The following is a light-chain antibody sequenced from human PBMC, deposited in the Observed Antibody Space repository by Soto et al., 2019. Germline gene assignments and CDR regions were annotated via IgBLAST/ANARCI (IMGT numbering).Light chain of an antibody. CDR1: QSVSSTY. CDR3: QQYGGSMT. J-gene: IGKJ5*01. CDR2: GAS. Sequence: EIVLTQSPGTLSLSPGDGATLSCRASQSVSSTYLAWYQQKPGQAPRLLIYGASNRATGIPDRFRGGGSGTDFAHTIGRREPEDFAVYYCQQYGGSMTFGQGTRLAIE. V-gene: IGKV3-20*01.